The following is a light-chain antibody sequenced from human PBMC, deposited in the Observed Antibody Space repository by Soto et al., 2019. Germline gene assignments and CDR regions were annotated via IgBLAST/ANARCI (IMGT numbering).Light chain of an antibody. CDR1: QSVSSN. V-gene: IGKV3-15*01. Sequence: EIVMTQSPATLSVSPGERATISCRASQSVSSNLAWYQQKPGQAPRLLIYGASTRATGIPARFSGSGSGTEFILSISSLQSEDFAVYYCQEYNNWLWTFGQGTKAEIK. J-gene: IGKJ1*01. CDR3: QEYNNWLWT. CDR2: GAS.